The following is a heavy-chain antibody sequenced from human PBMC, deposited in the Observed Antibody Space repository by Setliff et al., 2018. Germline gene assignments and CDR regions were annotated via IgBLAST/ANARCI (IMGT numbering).Heavy chain of an antibody. CDR2: IIWNSDTG. D-gene: IGHD3-22*01. J-gene: IGHJ3*01. V-gene: IGHV3-9*01. CDR3: TRFSGYHYHSSGYLDAFDV. Sequence: GGSLRLSCAASGFSFGDYAMHWVRQAPGKGLEWVSGIIWNSDTGDYADSVKGRFTISRDDAKNSLYLQMNNLRTEDTALYYCTRFSGYHYHSSGYLDAFDVWGQGTMVTVSS. CDR1: GFSFGDYA.